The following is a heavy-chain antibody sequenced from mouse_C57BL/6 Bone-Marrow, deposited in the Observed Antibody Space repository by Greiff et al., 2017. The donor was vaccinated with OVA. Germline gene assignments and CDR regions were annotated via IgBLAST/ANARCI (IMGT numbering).Heavy chain of an antibody. CDR1: GFTFSSYG. J-gene: IGHJ1*03. CDR2: ISSGGSYT. Sequence: EVKLVESGGDLVKPGGSLKLSCAASGFTFSSYGMSWVRQTPDKRLEWVATISSGGSYTYYPDSVKGRFTISRDNAKNTLYLQMSSLKSEDTAMYYCARHHEDWYFDVWGTGTTVTVSS. CDR3: ARHHEDWYFDV. V-gene: IGHV5-6*01.